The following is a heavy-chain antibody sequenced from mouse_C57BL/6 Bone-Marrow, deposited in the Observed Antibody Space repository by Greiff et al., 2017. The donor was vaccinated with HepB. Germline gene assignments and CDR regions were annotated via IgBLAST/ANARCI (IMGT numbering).Heavy chain of an antibody. CDR1: GFTFSDYG. J-gene: IGHJ2*01. D-gene: IGHD1-1*01. CDR2: ISNLAYSI. Sequence: DVMLVESGGGLVQPGGSLKLSCAASGFTFSDYGMAWVRQAPRKGPEWVAFISNLAYSIYYADTVTGRFTISRENAKNTLYLEMSSLRSEDTAMYYCARSHYYGSSLYYFDYWGQGTTLTVSS. CDR3: ARSHYYGSSLYYFDY. V-gene: IGHV5-15*01.